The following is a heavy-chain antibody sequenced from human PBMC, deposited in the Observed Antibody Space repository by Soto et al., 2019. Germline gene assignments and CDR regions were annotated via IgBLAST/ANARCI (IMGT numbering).Heavy chain of an antibody. CDR2: ISYSGST. CDR3: AREGVSSTWYYYYAMDV. V-gene: IGHV4-59*01. J-gene: IGHJ6*02. Sequence: SETLSLTCTVSGGSISSYYWNWIRQPPGKGLEWIGYISYSGSTNYNPSLKSRVTISVDTSKKQFSLKLSSVTAADTAVYYCAREGVSSTWYYYYAMDVWGQGTTVTVSS. CDR1: GGSISSYY. D-gene: IGHD6-13*01.